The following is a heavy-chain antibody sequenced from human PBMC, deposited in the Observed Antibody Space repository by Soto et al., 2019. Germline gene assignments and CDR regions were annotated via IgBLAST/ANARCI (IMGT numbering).Heavy chain of an antibody. CDR2: INPHSGGT. CDR1: GYTFTGYY. J-gene: IGHJ4*02. Sequence: ASVKVSCKTSGYTFTGYYIYWVRQAPGQGLEWMGWINPHSGGTDSSQKFQGRVTMTRDTSISTAYMELSRLRSDDTAVYYCAGTSCSSTTCPTTYWGQGTLVTVSS. V-gene: IGHV1-2*02. D-gene: IGHD2-2*01. CDR3: AGTSCSSTTCPTTY.